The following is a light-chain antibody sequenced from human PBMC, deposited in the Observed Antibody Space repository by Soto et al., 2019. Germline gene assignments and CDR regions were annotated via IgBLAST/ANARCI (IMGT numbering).Light chain of an antibody. CDR3: QQYNSYLWT. V-gene: IGKV1-5*03. Sequence: DLQMTQSPSTLPASVGDRVTITCRASQSISNWLAWYQQKPGKAPQLLIYKASILERGVSSRFSGSGSGTEFTLTISSLQPDDFATYYCQQYNSYLWTFGQGNKVEVK. J-gene: IGKJ1*01. CDR1: QSISNW. CDR2: KAS.